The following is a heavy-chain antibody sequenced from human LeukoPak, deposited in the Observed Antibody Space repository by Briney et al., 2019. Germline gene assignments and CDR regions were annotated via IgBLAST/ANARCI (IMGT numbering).Heavy chain of an antibody. CDR1: GFTVSSNY. V-gene: IGHV3-66*01. J-gene: IGHJ4*02. CDR3: ARSETYYYGSGSYYY. D-gene: IGHD3-10*01. CDR2: IYSGGST. Sequence: GGSLRLSCAASGFTVSSNYMSWVRQAPGKGLEWVSVIYSGGSTYYADSVKGRFTISRDNSKNTLYLQMNSLRAEDTAVYYCARSETYYYGSGSYYYWGQGTLVTVSS.